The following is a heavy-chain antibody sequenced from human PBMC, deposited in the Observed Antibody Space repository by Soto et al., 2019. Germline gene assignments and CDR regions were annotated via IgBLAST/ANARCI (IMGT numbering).Heavy chain of an antibody. CDR1: GLTFSSYG. CDR3: ANWGQGPFDF. J-gene: IGHJ4*02. CDR2: ISHDGSEK. V-gene: IGHV3-30*18. Sequence: QPGGSLRLSCTASGLTFSSYGMHWVRQAPGKGLEWEAVISHDGSEKHYADSAKGRFTISRDNSKNTLYLQMDALRAEDTAVYYCANWGQGPFDFWGQGTPVTVSS. D-gene: IGHD7-27*01.